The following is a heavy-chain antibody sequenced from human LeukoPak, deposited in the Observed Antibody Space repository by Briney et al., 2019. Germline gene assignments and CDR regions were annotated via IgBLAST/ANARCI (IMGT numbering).Heavy chain of an antibody. CDR2: IYYSGST. V-gene: IGHV4-59*08. CDR1: GGSISGYY. J-gene: IGHJ5*02. Sequence: SETLSLTCTVSGGSISGYYWSWIRQPPGKGLEWIGYIYYSGSTNYNPSLKSRVTISADTSKNQFSLNLSSVTAADTAVYYCARSGSRPIFGVVIPPRFDPWGQGTLVTVSS. D-gene: IGHD3-3*01. CDR3: ARSGSRPIFGVVIPPRFDP.